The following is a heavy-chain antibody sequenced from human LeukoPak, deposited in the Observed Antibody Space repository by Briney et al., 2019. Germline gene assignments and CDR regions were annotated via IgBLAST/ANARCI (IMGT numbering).Heavy chain of an antibody. Sequence: GGSLRLSCTASGLTFSSAWMSWVRQAPGKGLEWIGHIRGKADGGTSDYAAPVRGKFTISRDDSKSTLFLQMDSLQIENTAVYYCTAARRASSSLDYWGQGTLVTVSS. CDR2: IRGKADGGTS. CDR1: GLTFSSAW. CDR3: TAARRASSSLDY. V-gene: IGHV3-15*01. D-gene: IGHD5-24*01. J-gene: IGHJ4*02.